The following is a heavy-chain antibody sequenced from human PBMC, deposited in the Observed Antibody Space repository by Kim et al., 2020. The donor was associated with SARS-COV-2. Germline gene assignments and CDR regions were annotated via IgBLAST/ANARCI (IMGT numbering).Heavy chain of an antibody. CDR2: IIPIFGTA. V-gene: IGHV1-69*13. J-gene: IGHJ4*02. CDR3: ARGGSYYDSSGWGRPFDY. Sequence: SVQVSCKASGGTFSSYAISWVRQAPGQGLEWMGGIIPIFGTANYAQKFQGRVTITADESTSTAYMELSSLRSEDTAVYYCARGGSYYDSSGWGRPFDYWGQGTLVTVSS. D-gene: IGHD3-22*01. CDR1: GGTFSSYA.